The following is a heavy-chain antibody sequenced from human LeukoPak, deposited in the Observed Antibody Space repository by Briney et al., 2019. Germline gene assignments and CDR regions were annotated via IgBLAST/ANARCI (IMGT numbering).Heavy chain of an antibody. CDR3: ARADGTIYYFDS. Sequence: SQTLSLTCTVSGGSISSRAYYWSWIRQHPGKGPEWIGYIYYSGSTYYNPSLKSRVIISLNTSKTQFSLKLSSVTAADTAVYYCARADGTIYYFDSWGQGAVVTVSS. J-gene: IGHJ4*02. CDR2: IYYSGST. V-gene: IGHV4-31*03. D-gene: IGHD5-24*01. CDR1: GGSISSRAYY.